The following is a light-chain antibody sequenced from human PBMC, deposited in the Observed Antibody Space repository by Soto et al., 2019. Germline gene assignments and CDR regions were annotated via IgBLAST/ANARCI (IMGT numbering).Light chain of an antibody. CDR1: SSNIGAGYD. V-gene: IGLV1-40*01. CDR2: GNS. Sequence: QSVLTQPPSVSGAPGQRVTISCTGSSSNIGAGYDVHWYQQLPGTAPKLLIYGNSNRPSGFPDRFSGSKSGTSASLAITGLQAEDEADYYCQSYDSSLSGSGVVFGGGTKLTV. J-gene: IGLJ2*01. CDR3: QSYDSSLSGSGVV.